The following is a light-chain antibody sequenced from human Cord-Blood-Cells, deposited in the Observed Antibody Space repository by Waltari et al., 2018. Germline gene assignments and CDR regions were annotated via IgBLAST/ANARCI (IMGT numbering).Light chain of an antibody. J-gene: IGKJ2*01. CDR1: PSVSSN. Sequence: EIVMTQSPATLSVSRGERATLTCRASPSVSSNLAWSQQTPGQAPRLLIYGASTRATGIPARFSCSGSGTEFTLTISSLQSEDFAVYYCQQYNNWYTFGQGTKLEIK. CDR3: QQYNNWYT. V-gene: IGKV3-15*01. CDR2: GAS.